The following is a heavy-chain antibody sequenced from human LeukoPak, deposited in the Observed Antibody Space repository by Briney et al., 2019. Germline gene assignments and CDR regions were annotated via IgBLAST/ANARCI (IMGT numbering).Heavy chain of an antibody. CDR2: ISNSGSTV. CDR1: GFTFSDHY. D-gene: IGHD6-6*01. J-gene: IGHJ4*02. V-gene: IGHV3-11*01. CDR3: TRDPRVVDY. Sequence: PGGSLRLSCAACGFTFSDHYMTWIRQAPGKGLEWVSYISNSGSTVKYADAVKGRFTISRDNAKNSLYLQMNSLRAEDTAVYYCTRDPRVVDYWGQGTLVTVSS.